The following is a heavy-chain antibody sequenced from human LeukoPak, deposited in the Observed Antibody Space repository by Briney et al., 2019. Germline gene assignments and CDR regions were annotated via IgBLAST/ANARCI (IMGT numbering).Heavy chain of an antibody. Sequence: PSETLSLTCTVSGGSITSYYWSWIRQPPGKGLEWIGYIYYSGSTNYNTSLKSRVTISVDTPKNQFSLKLSSVTAADTAGYYCARIGSSWNFDFDYWGQGTLVTVSS. V-gene: IGHV4-59*01. D-gene: IGHD6-13*01. CDR1: GGSITSYY. CDR3: ARIGSSWNFDFDY. CDR2: IYYSGST. J-gene: IGHJ4*02.